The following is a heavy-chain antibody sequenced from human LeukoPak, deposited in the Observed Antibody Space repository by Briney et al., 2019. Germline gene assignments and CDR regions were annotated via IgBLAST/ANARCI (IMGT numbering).Heavy chain of an antibody. CDR2: ISYDGSNK. J-gene: IGHJ4*02. V-gene: IGHV3-30-3*01. CDR3: ARDSVSGGGDY. Sequence: GGSLRLSCAASGFTFSSYAMHWVRQAPGKGLEWLAVISYDGSNKYYTDSVKGRFTISRDNSKNTLYLQMNSLRAEDTAVYYCARDSVSGGGDYWGQGTLVTVSS. CDR1: GFTFSSYA. D-gene: IGHD2/OR15-2a*01.